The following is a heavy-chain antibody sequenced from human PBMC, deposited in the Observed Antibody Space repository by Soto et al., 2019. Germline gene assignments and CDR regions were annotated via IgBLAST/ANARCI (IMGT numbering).Heavy chain of an antibody. Sequence: PGGSLRLSCAASGFTFSSYWMSWVRQAPGKGLEWVANIKQDGSEKYYVDSVKGRFTISRDNAKNSLYLQMNSLRAEDTAVYYCARDWDYDILTGYYMDAFDIWGQGTMVTVSS. V-gene: IGHV3-7*01. D-gene: IGHD3-9*01. CDR1: GFTFSSYW. CDR3: ARDWDYDILTGYYMDAFDI. CDR2: IKQDGSEK. J-gene: IGHJ3*02.